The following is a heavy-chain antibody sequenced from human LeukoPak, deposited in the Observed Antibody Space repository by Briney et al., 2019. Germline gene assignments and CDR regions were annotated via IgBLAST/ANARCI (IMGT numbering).Heavy chain of an antibody. CDR2: ITGSGGST. V-gene: IGHV3-23*01. CDR3: AKFPLFLEWLPQYYFDY. Sequence: GGSLRLSCEASGFTFSSSAMNWVRQAPGKGLEWVSSITGSGGSTYYAESVKGRFTISRDNSKNTLYLQINSLRAEDTAVYYCAKFPLFLEWLPQYYFDYWGQGTLVTVSS. CDR1: GFTFSSSA. J-gene: IGHJ4*02. D-gene: IGHD3-3*01.